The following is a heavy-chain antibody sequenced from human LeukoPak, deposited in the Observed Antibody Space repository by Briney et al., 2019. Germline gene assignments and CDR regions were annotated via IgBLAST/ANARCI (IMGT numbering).Heavy chain of an antibody. CDR1: GFTFDRYT. V-gene: IGHV3-43*01. CDR3: AKELDTMFSDY. D-gene: IGHD3-10*02. J-gene: IGHJ4*02. CDR2: AGWAGGTT. Sequence: GGSLRLSCATSGFTFDRYTIHWVRQAPGKGLEWVSLAGWAGGTTFYSDSVRGRFTISRDSGRKSVYLQMNSLTTDDTAFYFCAKELDTMFSDYWGQGALVTVSS.